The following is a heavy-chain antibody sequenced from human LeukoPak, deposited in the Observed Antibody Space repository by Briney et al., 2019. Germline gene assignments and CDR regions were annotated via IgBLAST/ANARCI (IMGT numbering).Heavy chain of an antibody. CDR3: ARVERYHEYFQD. J-gene: IGHJ1*01. CDR1: GGSISSGHYS. D-gene: IGHD3-3*01. V-gene: IGHV4-31*03. Sequence: SETLSLTCTVSGGSISSGHYSWSWIRQHPGKGLEWIGSIYYSGSIYSNPSPKSRLTISEDKSKNQFSLKLSSVTAADTAVYFCARVERYHEYFQDWGQGTLVIVSS. CDR2: IYYSGSI.